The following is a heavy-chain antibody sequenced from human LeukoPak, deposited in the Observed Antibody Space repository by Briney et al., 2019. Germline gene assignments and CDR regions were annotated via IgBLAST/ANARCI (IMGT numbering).Heavy chain of an antibody. J-gene: IGHJ6*03. CDR3: AKDTERYLGGDYMDV. CDR1: GFTFSSYA. Sequence: GGSLRLSCAASGFTFSSYAMHWVRQAPGKGLEWVAVISYDGSNKYYADSVKGRFTISRDNSKNTLYLQMNSLRAEDTALYYCAKDTERYLGGDYMDVWGKGTTVTVSS. D-gene: IGHD3-9*01. CDR2: ISYDGSNK. V-gene: IGHV3-30*04.